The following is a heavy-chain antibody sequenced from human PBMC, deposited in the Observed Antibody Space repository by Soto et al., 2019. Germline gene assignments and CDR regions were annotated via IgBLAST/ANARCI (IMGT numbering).Heavy chain of an antibody. J-gene: IGHJ4*02. V-gene: IGHV1-46*03. D-gene: IGHD6-13*01. CDR1: GGTFSSYA. CDR3: ASSADSSSWKNFDY. CDR2: INPSGGST. Sequence: GASVEGSCKASGGTFSSYAISWGRQAPGQGLEWMGIINPSGGSTSYAQKFQGRVTMTRDTSTSTVYMELSSLRSEDTAVYYCASSADSSSWKNFDYWGQGTLVTVSS.